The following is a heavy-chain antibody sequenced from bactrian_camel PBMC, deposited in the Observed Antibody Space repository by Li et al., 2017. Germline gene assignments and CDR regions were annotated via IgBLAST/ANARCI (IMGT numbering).Heavy chain of an antibody. J-gene: IGHJ6*01. V-gene: IGHV3S53*01. CDR2: FDSDGRI. CDR1: GKTGHLSC. CDR3: AATSVEYSA. D-gene: IGHD4*01. Sequence: HVQLVESGGGSVQAGGSLKLSCAASGKTGHLSCLGWFRQAPGKEREGVATFDSDGRIKYAEFAKGRFTLSKDDAKATLSLQMRNLQPEDSGMYYCAATSVEYSAWGRGTQVTVS.